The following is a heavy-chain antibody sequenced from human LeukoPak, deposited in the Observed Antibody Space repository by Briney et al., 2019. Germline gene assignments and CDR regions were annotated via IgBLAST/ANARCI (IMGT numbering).Heavy chain of an antibody. V-gene: IGHV3-21*01. CDR3: ARGRWLQPFDY. D-gene: IGHD5-12*01. J-gene: IGHJ4*02. Sequence: GGSLRLSCAASGFTFSSYSMNWVRQAPGKGLEWVSSISSSSSYIYYADSVKGRFTISRDNAKNSLYLQMNSLGAEDTAVYYCARGRWLQPFDYWGQGTLVTVSS. CDR2: ISSSSSYI. CDR1: GFTFSSYS.